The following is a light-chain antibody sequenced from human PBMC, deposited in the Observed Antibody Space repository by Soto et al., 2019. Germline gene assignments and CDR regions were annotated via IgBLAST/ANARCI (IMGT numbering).Light chain of an antibody. CDR1: QTISSW. CDR2: DAS. J-gene: IGKJ1*01. CDR3: QQYNSYSTPT. V-gene: IGKV1-5*01. Sequence: DIQMPQSPSTLSGSVGDSVTITCRASQTISSWLAWYQQKPGKAPKLLIYDASSLESGVPSRFSGSGSGTEFTLTISSLQPDDFATYFCQQYNSYSTPTFGKGTKVDIK.